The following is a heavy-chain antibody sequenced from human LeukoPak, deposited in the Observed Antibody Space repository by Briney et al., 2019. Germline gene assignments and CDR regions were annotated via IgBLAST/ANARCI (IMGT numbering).Heavy chain of an antibody. CDR1: GYSFTAYG. V-gene: IGHV1-18*01. Sequence: GASVKVSCKASGYSFTAYGMGWLRQAPGQGLEWMGWISGQTGTAIYAQNLQGRVTLTADTFTSTVYMEMRSLRSDDTAVYYCARGGSGDHQEQLGPPGYYHYMDVWGTGTTVTVSS. CDR2: ISGQTGTA. D-gene: IGHD3-10*01. J-gene: IGHJ6*03. CDR3: ARGGSGDHQEQLGPPGYYHYMDV.